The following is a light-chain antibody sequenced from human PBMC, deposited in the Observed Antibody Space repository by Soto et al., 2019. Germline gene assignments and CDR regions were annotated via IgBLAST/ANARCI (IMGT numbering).Light chain of an antibody. Sequence: QSALTQPRSVSGSPGQSVTISCTGTSSDIGGYNSVSWYQQHPGKAPKLMIYDVSKRPSGVPDRFSGSKSGNTASLTISGLQAEDEADYYCCSYAGSYTFVLFGGGTKVTVL. J-gene: IGLJ2*01. V-gene: IGLV2-11*01. CDR1: SSDIGGYNS. CDR3: CSYAGSYTFVL. CDR2: DVS.